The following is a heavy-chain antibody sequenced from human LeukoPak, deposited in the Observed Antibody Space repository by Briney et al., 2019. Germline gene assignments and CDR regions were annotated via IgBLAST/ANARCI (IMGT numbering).Heavy chain of an antibody. J-gene: IGHJ4*02. V-gene: IGHV3-7*01. D-gene: IGHD1-1*01. Sequence: GRSLRLSCAASGFTFSTYFICWVRQAPGRGLECVANMTPDGHEEYCVDSVKGRFTISRDNAWNSLFLQMNNLRVEDTAVYYCVSWRARQSGFDSWGQGTLVTVSS. CDR2: MTPDGHEE. CDR1: GFTFSTYF. CDR3: VSWRARQSGFDS.